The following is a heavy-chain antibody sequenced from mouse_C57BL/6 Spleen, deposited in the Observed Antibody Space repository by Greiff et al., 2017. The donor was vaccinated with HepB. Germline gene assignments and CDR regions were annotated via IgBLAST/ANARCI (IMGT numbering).Heavy chain of an antibody. CDR3: ARGGPHYYGSSYFDV. J-gene: IGHJ1*03. V-gene: IGHV1-69*01. CDR1: GYTFTSYW. Sequence: VQLQQPGAELVMPGASVKLSCKASGYTFTSYWMHWVKQRPGQGLEWIGKIDPSDSYTNYNQKFKGKSPLTVDKSSSTAYMQLSSLTSEDSAVYYCARGGPHYYGSSYFDVWGTGTTVTVSS. D-gene: IGHD1-1*01. CDR2: IDPSDSYT.